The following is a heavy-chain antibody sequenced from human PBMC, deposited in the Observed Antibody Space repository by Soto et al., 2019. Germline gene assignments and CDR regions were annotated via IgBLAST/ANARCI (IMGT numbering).Heavy chain of an antibody. D-gene: IGHD4-4*01. J-gene: IGHJ5*02. CDR2: IWYDGSNK. Sequence: VRSLRLSCAAAGFTCISYGMHWVRQAPGKGLEWVAVIWYDGSNKYYADSVRGRFTISRDNAKNSLYLQMNSLRDEDTAVYYCARDVRGDYSKYVYDPWGKGTLVTVSS. CDR1: GFTCISYG. CDR3: ARDVRGDYSKYVYDP. V-gene: IGHV3-33*01.